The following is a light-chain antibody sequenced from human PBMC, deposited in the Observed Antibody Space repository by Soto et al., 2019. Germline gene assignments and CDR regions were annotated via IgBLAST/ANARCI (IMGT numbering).Light chain of an antibody. J-gene: IGKJ2*01. CDR1: QRVSNSY. Sequence: EIVLTQSPGTLALSPGXRATLSCRASQRVSNSYLAWYQQKPGQAPRLLIYDASTRAAGVPDRVTGGGSGTDFTLTINALEPEDFALYFCQQYERPPFAFGQGTK. CDR3: QQYERPPFA. CDR2: DAS. V-gene: IGKV3-20*01.